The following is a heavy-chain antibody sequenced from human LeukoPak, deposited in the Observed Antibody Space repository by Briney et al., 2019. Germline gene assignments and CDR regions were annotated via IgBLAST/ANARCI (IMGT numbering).Heavy chain of an antibody. D-gene: IGHD3-9*01. CDR1: GGTFSSYA. CDR3: AREYYDILTGEPHYFDY. CDR2: INPSGGST. Sequence: GASVKVSCKASGGTFSSYAISWVRQAPGQGLEWMGIINPSGGSTSYAQKFQGRVTMTRDMSTSTVYMELSSLRSEDTAVYYCAREYYDILTGEPHYFDYWGQGTLVTVSS. J-gene: IGHJ4*02. V-gene: IGHV1-46*01.